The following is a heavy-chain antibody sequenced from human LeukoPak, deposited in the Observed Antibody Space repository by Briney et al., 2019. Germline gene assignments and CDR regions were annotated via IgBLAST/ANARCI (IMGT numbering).Heavy chain of an antibody. V-gene: IGHV4-59*08. CDR3: ARRLGGHYANWFDP. CDR1: GGSISSYY. D-gene: IGHD4-17*01. Sequence: SETLSLTCTVSGGSISSYYWSWIRQPPEKGLEWIGYIYYSGSTNYNPSLKSRVTISVDTSKNQFSLKLSSVTAADTAVYYCARRLGGHYANWFDPWGQGTLVTVSS. J-gene: IGHJ5*02. CDR2: IYYSGST.